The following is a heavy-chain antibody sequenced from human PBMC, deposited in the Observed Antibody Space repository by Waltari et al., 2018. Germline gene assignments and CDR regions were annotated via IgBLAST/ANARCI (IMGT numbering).Heavy chain of an antibody. V-gene: IGHV4-39*07. CDR1: GGSISSSSYY. D-gene: IGHD1-26*01. CDR2: IYYSGST. J-gene: IGHJ4*02. Sequence: QLQLQESGPGLVKPSETLSLTCTVSGGSISSSSYYWGWIRQPPGKGLEWIGSIYYSGSTSSNPALKSRVTRSVDTSKNQFSLMLSSVTAADTAVYYCARDGRSGSYYSLFDYWGQGTLVTVSS. CDR3: ARDGRSGSYYSLFDY.